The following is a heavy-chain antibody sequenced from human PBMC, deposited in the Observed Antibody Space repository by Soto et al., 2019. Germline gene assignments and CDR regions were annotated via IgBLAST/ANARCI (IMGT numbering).Heavy chain of an antibody. CDR1: GFTFNIYA. V-gene: IGHV3-23*01. D-gene: IGHD6-19*01. CDR2: VSVSGATA. Sequence: EVQLLESGGGLVQPVGSLRLACSASGFTFNIYAMSWVRQAPGKGLEWVSGVSVSGATAHYADPVKGRFTISRDNSKNTIYLQMSSLRAEDTALYYCAKVRGPYSSGWYDFDSWGQGTLVTVSS. J-gene: IGHJ4*02. CDR3: AKVRGPYSSGWYDFDS.